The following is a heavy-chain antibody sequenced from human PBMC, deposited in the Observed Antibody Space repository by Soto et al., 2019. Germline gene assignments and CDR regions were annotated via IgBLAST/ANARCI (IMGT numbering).Heavy chain of an antibody. CDR1: GDSVSSVTAT. CDR3: ARDGSGFHWYFDV. CDR2: TYYRSKWYN. V-gene: IGHV6-1*01. J-gene: IGHJ2*01. D-gene: IGHD6-19*01. Sequence: QVXLQQSGPGLVKPSQTLSLMCDISGDSVSSVTATWSWIRQSPSRGLEWLGRTYYRSKWYNDYAMSVKGRIVITPDTSKNQVSLQLNSVTPEDTATYFCARDGSGFHWYFDVWGRGTLVTVSS.